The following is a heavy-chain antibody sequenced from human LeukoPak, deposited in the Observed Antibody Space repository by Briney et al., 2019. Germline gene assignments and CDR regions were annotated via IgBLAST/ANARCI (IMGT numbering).Heavy chain of an antibody. CDR3: AKTDYGDYRVGYYGMDV. CDR1: GFSFSNAW. V-gene: IGHV3-23*01. D-gene: IGHD4-17*01. J-gene: IGHJ6*02. CDR2: IIGSGATT. Sequence: GGSLRLSCAASGFSFSNAWMSWVRQAPGKGLEWVSTIIGSGATTYYADSVKGRFTISRDNSKNTLSLQMNGLRGEDSALYYCAKTDYGDYRVGYYGMDVWGQGTTVTVSS.